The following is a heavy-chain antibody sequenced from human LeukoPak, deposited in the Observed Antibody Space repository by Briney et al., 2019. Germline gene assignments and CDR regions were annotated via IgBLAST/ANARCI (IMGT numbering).Heavy chain of an antibody. CDR1: GFTFDDYA. CDR3: AKGGPIAAAGTSGVLDY. Sequence: GGSLRLSCAASGFTFDDYAMHWVRQAPGKGLEWVSGISWNSGSIGYADSVKGRFTISRDNAKNSLYLQMNSLRAEDTALYYCAKGGPIAAAGTSGVLDYWGQGTLVTVSS. J-gene: IGHJ4*02. D-gene: IGHD6-13*01. V-gene: IGHV3-9*01. CDR2: ISWNSGSI.